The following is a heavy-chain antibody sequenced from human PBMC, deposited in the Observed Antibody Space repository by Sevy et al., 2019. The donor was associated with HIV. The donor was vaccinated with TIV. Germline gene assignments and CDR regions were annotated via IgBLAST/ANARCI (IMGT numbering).Heavy chain of an antibody. CDR3: ARDMWKAYDYVWGSYRYPAFDI. D-gene: IGHD3-16*02. J-gene: IGHJ3*02. Sequence: GGSLRLSCAASGFTFSSYAMHWVRQAPGKGLEWVAVISYDGSNKYYADSVKCRFTISRDNSKNTLYLQMNSLRAEDTAVYYCARDMWKAYDYVWGSYRYPAFDIWGQGTMVTVSS. V-gene: IGHV3-30-3*01. CDR1: GFTFSSYA. CDR2: ISYDGSNK.